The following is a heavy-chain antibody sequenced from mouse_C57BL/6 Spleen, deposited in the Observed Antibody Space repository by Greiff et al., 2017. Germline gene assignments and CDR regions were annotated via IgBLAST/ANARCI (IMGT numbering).Heavy chain of an antibody. Sequence: EVMLVESGGGLVKPGGSLKLSCAASGFTFSSYAMSWVRQTPEKRLEWVATISDGGSYTYYPDNVKGRFTISRDNAKNNLYLQMSHLKSEDTAMYYCARDGASSYGYYAMDYWGQGTSVTVSS. CDR3: ARDGASSYGYYAMDY. J-gene: IGHJ4*01. D-gene: IGHD6-1*01. CDR2: ISDGGSYT. CDR1: GFTFSSYA. V-gene: IGHV5-4*01.